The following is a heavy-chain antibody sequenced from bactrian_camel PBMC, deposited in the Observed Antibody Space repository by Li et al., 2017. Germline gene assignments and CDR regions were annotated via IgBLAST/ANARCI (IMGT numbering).Heavy chain of an antibody. Sequence: HVQLVESGGGSVQAGGSLRLSCVASGQASGKSYSANCLGWFRRAPNKEREGVAFIYTADGHTYYADSMKGRFTISRDNAENMLYLQMVSLKPDDTAVYYCAAAVGTGWGEAADFGYWGQGTQVTVS. D-gene: IGHD5*01. V-gene: IGHV3S54*01. J-gene: IGHJ6*01. CDR2: IYTADGHT. CDR3: AAAVGTGWGEAADFGY. CDR1: GKSYSANC.